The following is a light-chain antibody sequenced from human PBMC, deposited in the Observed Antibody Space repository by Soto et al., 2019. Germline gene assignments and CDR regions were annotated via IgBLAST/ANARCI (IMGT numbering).Light chain of an antibody. J-gene: IGKJ1*01. CDR1: QSGSSSY. Sequence: EIVLTQSPGTLSLSPGERATLSCRASQSGSSSYLAWYQQKPGQAPRLLIYGASTRATGIPARFSGSGSGTDFTLTISRLEPEDFAVYYCQQYYNSPPTFGQGTKVDIK. CDR3: QQYYNSPPT. CDR2: GAS. V-gene: IGKV3-20*01.